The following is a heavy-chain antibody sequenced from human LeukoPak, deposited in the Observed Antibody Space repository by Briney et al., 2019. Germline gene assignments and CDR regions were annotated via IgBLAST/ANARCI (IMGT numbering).Heavy chain of an antibody. D-gene: IGHD1-26*01. CDR2: IYYRSKWYN. CDR3: ARSGKNTFDY. V-gene: IGHV6-1*01. J-gene: IGHJ4*02. Sequence: SQTLSLTRLISGDSVSSNTATWNWIRQSPSRGLEWLGRIYYRSKWYNDYNLSEKSRVTINPDTSKNQFSLQMNSVTPEDTAVYYCARSGKNTFDYWGQGTLVTVSS. CDR1: GDSVSSNTAT.